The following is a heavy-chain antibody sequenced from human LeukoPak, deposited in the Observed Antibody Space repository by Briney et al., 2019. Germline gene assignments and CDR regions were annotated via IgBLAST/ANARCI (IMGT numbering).Heavy chain of an antibody. D-gene: IGHD3-16*01. CDR2: ISGSGGST. Sequence: GGSLRLSCAPSGFIFSGYAMGWVRQAPGKGLEWVSSISGSGGSTYYADSLKGRFTISRDNSKNTLYLQMNSLRAEDTAVYYCAKDGVFMDVWGKGTTVTVSS. J-gene: IGHJ6*03. CDR3: AKDGVFMDV. CDR1: GFIFSGYA. V-gene: IGHV3-23*01.